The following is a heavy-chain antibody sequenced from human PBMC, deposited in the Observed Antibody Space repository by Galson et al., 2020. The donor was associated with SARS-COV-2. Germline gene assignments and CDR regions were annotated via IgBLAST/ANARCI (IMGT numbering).Heavy chain of an antibody. Sequence: GGSLRLSCAASGFTFNTYAQSWVRQAPGKGLEWVSGISNDGENTYYAASVKGRFTMSRDISKNTLSLQMDSLRVEDTAIYYCASRNVGVAVTGFYIHWGQGTLVTVSS. CDR1: GFTFNTYA. V-gene: IGHV3-23*01. D-gene: IGHD6-19*01. CDR3: ASRNVGVAVTGFYIH. J-gene: IGHJ4*02. CDR2: ISNDGENT.